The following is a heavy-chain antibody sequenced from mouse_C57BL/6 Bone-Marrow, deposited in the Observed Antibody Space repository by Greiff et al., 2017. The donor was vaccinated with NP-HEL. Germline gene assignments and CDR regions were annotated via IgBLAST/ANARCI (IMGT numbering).Heavy chain of an antibody. Sequence: QVQLQQPGTELVKPGASVKLSCKASGYTFTSYCMHWVKQRPGQGLEWIGNINPSNGGTNYNEKFKSKATLTVDKSSSTVYMELSRLTSEDSAVYFCARHEKSVQGAMDYWGQGTSVTVSS. CDR2: INPSNGGT. J-gene: IGHJ4*01. V-gene: IGHV1-53*01. CDR3: ARHEKSVQGAMDY. CDR1: GYTFTSYC.